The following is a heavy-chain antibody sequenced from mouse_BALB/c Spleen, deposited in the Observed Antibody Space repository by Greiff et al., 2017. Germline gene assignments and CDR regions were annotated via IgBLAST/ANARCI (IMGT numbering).Heavy chain of an antibody. D-gene: IGHD2-3*01. CDR3: ADGEAGYFDY. V-gene: IGHV14-3*02. CDR2: IDPANGNT. J-gene: IGHJ2*01. CDR1: GFNIKDTY. Sequence: EVQLVESGAELVKPGASVKLSCTASGFNIKDTYMHWVKQRPEQGLEWIGRIDPANGNTKYDPKFQGKATITADTSSNTAYLQLSSLTSEDTAVYYCADGEAGYFDYWGQGTTLTVSS.